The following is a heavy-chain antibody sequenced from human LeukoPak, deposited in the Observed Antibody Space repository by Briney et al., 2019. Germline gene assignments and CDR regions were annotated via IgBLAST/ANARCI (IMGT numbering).Heavy chain of an antibody. J-gene: IGHJ3*02. D-gene: IGHD1-26*01. Sequence: PSETLSLTCTVSGGSISSGSYYWSWIRQPPGKGLEWIGYIYYSGSTNYNPSLKSRVTISVDTSKNQFSLKLSSVTAADTAVYYCAIIGGISQNAFDIWGQGTMVTVSS. CDR1: GGSISSGSYY. CDR3: AIIGGISQNAFDI. CDR2: IYYSGST. V-gene: IGHV4-61*01.